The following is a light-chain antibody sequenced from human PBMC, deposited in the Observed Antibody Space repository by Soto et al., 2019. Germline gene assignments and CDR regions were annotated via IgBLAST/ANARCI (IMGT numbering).Light chain of an antibody. V-gene: IGLV1-51*01. Sequence: TQPPSLSAAPGQKVTISCSGSSSNIGGNSVSWYQQLPGTAPKLLIYDDNKRPSGIPDRFSGSKSGTSATLGITGFQTGDEADYYCGSWDSRMSAYVFGTGNKVTVL. J-gene: IGLJ1*01. CDR3: GSWDSRMSAYV. CDR1: SSNIGGNS. CDR2: DDN.